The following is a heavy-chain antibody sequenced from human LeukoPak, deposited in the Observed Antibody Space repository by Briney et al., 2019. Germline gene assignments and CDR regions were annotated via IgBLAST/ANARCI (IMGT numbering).Heavy chain of an antibody. CDR2: ISGSGGST. Sequence: GGSLRLSCAASGFTLSNYVMSWVRQAPGKGLEWVSGISGSGGSTYYADSVKGRFTISRDNSKNTLYLQMNSLRAEDTAVYYCAEVAPDCSSTSCHDYWGQGTLVTVSS. V-gene: IGHV3-23*01. J-gene: IGHJ4*02. D-gene: IGHD2-2*01. CDR1: GFTLSNYV. CDR3: AEVAPDCSSTSCHDY.